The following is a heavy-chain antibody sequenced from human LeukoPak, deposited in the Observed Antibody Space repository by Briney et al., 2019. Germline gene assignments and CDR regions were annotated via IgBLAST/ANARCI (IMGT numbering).Heavy chain of an antibody. CDR3: ARVANGYNLIYYYYMDV. Sequence: GGSLRLSCAASGFTFSDYYMSWIRQAPGKGLEWVSYISSSGSTIYYADSVKGRFTISRDNAKNSLYLQMNSLRAEDTAVYYCARVANGYNLIYYYYMDVWGKGTTVTISS. J-gene: IGHJ6*03. V-gene: IGHV3-11*01. CDR2: ISSSGSTI. D-gene: IGHD5-24*01. CDR1: GFTFSDYY.